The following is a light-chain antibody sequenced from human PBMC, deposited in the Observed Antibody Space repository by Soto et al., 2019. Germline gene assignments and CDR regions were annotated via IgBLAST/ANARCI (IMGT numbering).Light chain of an antibody. CDR3: QSYDSSLSLYV. CDR2: GNS. CDR1: SSNIGAGYD. J-gene: IGLJ1*01. V-gene: IGLV1-40*01. Sequence: QSALTQPPSVSGAPGQRVTISCTGSSSNIGAGYDVHWYQQLPGTAPKLLIYGNSNRPSGVPDRFSGSKSGTSASLAITGLQAEDEAYYYCQSYDSSLSLYVFGTGTKVTVL.